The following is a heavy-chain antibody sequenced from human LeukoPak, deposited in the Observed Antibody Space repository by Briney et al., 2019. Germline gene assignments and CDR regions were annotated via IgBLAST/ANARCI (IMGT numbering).Heavy chain of an antibody. J-gene: IGHJ4*02. CDR3: AKDISQGYTYGSIEQDY. Sequence: GGSLRLSCAASGLTFRNYAMSWVRQAPGKGLEWVSAISEGGDSTYYAASVKGRFTIPRDNSKNTLYLQMNSLRAADTALYFCAKDISQGYTYGSIEQDYWGQGTLVTVSS. CDR1: GLTFRNYA. D-gene: IGHD5-18*01. CDR2: ISEGGDST. V-gene: IGHV3-23*01.